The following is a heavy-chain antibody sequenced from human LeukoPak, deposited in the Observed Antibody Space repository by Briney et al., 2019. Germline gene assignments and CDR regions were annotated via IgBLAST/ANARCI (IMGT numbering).Heavy chain of an antibody. V-gene: IGHV1-2*02. CDR1: RYTLTRYY. CDR3: AREFVAVAGTFDY. Sequence: SVKVSRKDSRYTLTRYYMHWVRQAPAQGREWMGWINPNSGGTNYAQKFQGRVTMTRDTSISTAYMELSRLRSDDTAVYYCAREFVAVAGTFDYWGQGTLVTVSS. D-gene: IGHD6-19*01. J-gene: IGHJ4*02. CDR2: INPNSGGT.